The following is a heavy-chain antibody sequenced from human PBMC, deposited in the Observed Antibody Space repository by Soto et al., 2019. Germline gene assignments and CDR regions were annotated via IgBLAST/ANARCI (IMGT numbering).Heavy chain of an antibody. CDR1: GFTFSGSA. J-gene: IGHJ2*01. V-gene: IGHV3-73*01. D-gene: IGHD4-17*01. CDR2: IRNKADSYAT. Sequence: GGSLRLSCAASGFTFSGSAMHWVRQASGKGLEWVGRIRNKADSYATAYAASVKGRFTISRDDSKNTAYLQMNSLKTEDTAVYYCTRLLLRGVTTAWYFDLWGRGTLVTVSS. CDR3: TRLLLRGVTTAWYFDL.